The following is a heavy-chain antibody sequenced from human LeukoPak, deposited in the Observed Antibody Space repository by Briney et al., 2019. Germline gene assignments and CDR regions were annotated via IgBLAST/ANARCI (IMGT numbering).Heavy chain of an antibody. CDR2: IYPGDSGT. CDR3: VVAAVGTRWFDP. D-gene: IGHD6-13*01. CDR1: GYTFTTYW. V-gene: IGHV5-51*01. J-gene: IGHJ5*02. Sequence: PGESLKISCKGSGYTFTTYWIGWVRQMPGKGLEWMGIIYPGDSGTTYSPSLQGQVTISADKSISTAYLQWSSLKASDTAMYYCVVAAVGTRWFDPWGQGTLVTVSS.